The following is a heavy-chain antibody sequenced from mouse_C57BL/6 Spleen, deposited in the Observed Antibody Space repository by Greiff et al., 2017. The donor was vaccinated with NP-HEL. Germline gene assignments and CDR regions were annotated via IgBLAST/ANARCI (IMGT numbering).Heavy chain of an antibody. CDR3: TTDYYGSSPAWFAY. CDR2: IDPEDGDT. J-gene: IGHJ3*01. CDR1: GFNIKDYY. D-gene: IGHD1-1*01. V-gene: IGHV14-1*01. Sequence: VQLKQSGAELVRPGASVKLSCTASGFNIKDYYMHWVKQRPEQGLEWIGRIDPEDGDTEYAPKFQGKATMTADTSSNTAYLQLSSLTSEDTAVYYCTTDYYGSSPAWFAYWGQGTLVTVSA.